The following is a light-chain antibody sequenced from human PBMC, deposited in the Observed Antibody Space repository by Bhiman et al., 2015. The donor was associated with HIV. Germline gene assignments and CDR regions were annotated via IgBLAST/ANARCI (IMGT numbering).Light chain of an antibody. J-gene: IGLJ3*02. V-gene: IGLV1-40*01. CDR1: SSNIGADYR. CDR3: QSYDNSLSSRV. CDR2: GNN. Sequence: QSVLTQPPSVSGAPGQRVTISCIGSSSNIGADYRVHWYQQLPGTAPKLLIFGNNERPSGVPDRFSGSKSGNSASLAITGLQAEDEADYYCQSYDNSLSSRVFGGGTKLTVL.